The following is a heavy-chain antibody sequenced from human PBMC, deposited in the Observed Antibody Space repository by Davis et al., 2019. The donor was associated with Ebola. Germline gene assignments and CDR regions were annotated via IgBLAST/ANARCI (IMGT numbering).Heavy chain of an antibody. J-gene: IGHJ4*02. CDR3: ARDREQWLVQGYFDS. CDR1: GFTVSSNY. Sequence: GGSLRLSCAASGFTVSSNYMSWVRQAPGKGPEWLAYISGSSYSIYYADSVKGRFTISRDNAKNSVFLEMNSLRDEDTAVYYCARDREQWLVQGYFDSWGQGTLVTVSS. D-gene: IGHD6-19*01. V-gene: IGHV3-48*02. CDR2: ISGSSYSI.